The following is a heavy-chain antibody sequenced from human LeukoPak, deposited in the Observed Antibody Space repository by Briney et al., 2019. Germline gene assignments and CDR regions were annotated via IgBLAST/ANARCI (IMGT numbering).Heavy chain of an antibody. V-gene: IGHV3-7*01. CDR1: GFTFSIYW. Sequence: GGSLRLSCAASGFTFSIYWMSWVRQAPGKGLEWVANIKQDGSEKYYVDSVKGRFTISRDNAKNSLYLQMNSLRAEDTAVYYCARRYYDSSGYYPWYYYYYMDVWGKGTTVTVSS. D-gene: IGHD3-22*01. CDR3: ARRYYDSSGYYPWYYYYYMDV. J-gene: IGHJ6*03. CDR2: IKQDGSEK.